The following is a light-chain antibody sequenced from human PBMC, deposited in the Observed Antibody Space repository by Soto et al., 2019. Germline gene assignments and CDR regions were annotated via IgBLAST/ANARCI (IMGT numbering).Light chain of an antibody. J-gene: IGKJ2*01. V-gene: IGKV1-33*01. CDR1: QDIDNY. Sequence: DIQMTQSPSSLSASVGDRVTITCQASQDIDNYLDWYQQKPGKAPKLLINDASNLETGVPSRFSGSGSGTDFTFTITSLQPEDIATYYSQQYDNLPTFGQGTKLEIK. CDR3: QQYDNLPT. CDR2: DAS.